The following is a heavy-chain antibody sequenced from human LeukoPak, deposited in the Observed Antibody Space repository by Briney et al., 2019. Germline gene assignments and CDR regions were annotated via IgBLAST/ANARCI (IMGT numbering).Heavy chain of an antibody. CDR1: EFTFSSYS. J-gene: IGHJ4*02. D-gene: IGHD3-22*01. Sequence: GGSLRLSCAASEFTFSSYSMNWVRQAPGKGLEWVSFISSSGSAIHYADSVRGRFTISRDNAKNSLYLQMSRLRAEDTAVYYCAREKLSFFDSSGYFDYWGQGTLVTVSS. V-gene: IGHV3-48*04. CDR2: ISSSGSAI. CDR3: AREKLSFFDSSGYFDY.